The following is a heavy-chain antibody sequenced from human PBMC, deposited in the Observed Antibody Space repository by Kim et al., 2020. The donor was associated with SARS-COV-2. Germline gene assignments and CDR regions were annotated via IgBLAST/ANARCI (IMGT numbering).Heavy chain of an antibody. CDR2: IIQDGSEK. D-gene: IGHD3-22*01. V-gene: IGHV3-7*01. Sequence: GESLRLSCAASGFAFNKFHMHWVRQAPGKGLEWVANIIQDGSEKYYVDSVKGRFTMSRDNAENSVYLQMNSLRAEDTAVYYCARTYDRSGLAYWGQGTLVTVSS. J-gene: IGHJ4*02. CDR3: ARTYDRSGLAY. CDR1: GFAFNKFH.